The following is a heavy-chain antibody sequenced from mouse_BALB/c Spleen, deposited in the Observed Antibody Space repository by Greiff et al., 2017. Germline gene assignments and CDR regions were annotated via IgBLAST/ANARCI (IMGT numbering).Heavy chain of an antibody. Sequence: EVQLQQSGTVLARPGASVKMSCKASGYTFTSYWMHWVNQRPGQGLEWIGAIYPGNSDTSYNQKFKGKAKLTAVTSTSTAYMELSSLTNEDSAVYDCTREAFTTPNYFDYWGQGTTLTVSS. V-gene: IGHV1-5*01. CDR3: TREAFTTPNYFDY. CDR2: IYPGNSDT. CDR1: GYTFTSYW. D-gene: IGHD1-2*01. J-gene: IGHJ2*01.